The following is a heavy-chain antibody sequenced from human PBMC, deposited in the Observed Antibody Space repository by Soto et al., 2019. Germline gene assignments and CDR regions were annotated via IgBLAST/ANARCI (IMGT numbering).Heavy chain of an antibody. CDR2: IYYSGST. CDR1: GGSISSYY. Sequence: SETLSLTCTVSGGSISSYYWSWIRQPPGKGLEWIGYIYYSGSTNYNPSLKSRVTISVDTSKNQFSLKLSSVTAADTAVYYCGRDVVVAAIDRWFDPWGQGTLVTVSS. J-gene: IGHJ5*02. CDR3: GRDVVVAAIDRWFDP. D-gene: IGHD2-15*01. V-gene: IGHV4-59*01.